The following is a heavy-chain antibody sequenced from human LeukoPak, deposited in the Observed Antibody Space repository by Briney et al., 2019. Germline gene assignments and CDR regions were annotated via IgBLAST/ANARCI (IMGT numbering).Heavy chain of an antibody. CDR3: ARPNRGSGYDGAFDI. D-gene: IGHD5-12*01. V-gene: IGHV1-69*05. CDR2: IIPIFGTA. J-gene: IGHJ3*02. Sequence: SVKVSCKASGGTFSSYAISWVRQAPGQGLEWMGRIIPIFGTANYAQKFQGRVTITTDESTSIAYMELSSLRSEDTAVYYCARPNRGSGYDGAFDIWGQGTMVTVSS. CDR1: GGTFSSYA.